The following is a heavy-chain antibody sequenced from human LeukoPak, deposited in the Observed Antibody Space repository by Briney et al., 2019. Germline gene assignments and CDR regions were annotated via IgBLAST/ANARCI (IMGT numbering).Heavy chain of an antibody. CDR3: ARHAFVWAFDI. CDR1: GFTFSSNG. V-gene: IGHV3-33*01. D-gene: IGHD2-8*01. CDR2: IWYDGSDK. Sequence: GGSLRLSCAASGFTFSSNGMHWVRQAPGKGLEWVAAIWYDGSDKYYADSVKGRFTISRDNAKNSLYRQMNSLRAEDTAVYYCARHAFVWAFDIWGQGTMVTVSS. J-gene: IGHJ3*02.